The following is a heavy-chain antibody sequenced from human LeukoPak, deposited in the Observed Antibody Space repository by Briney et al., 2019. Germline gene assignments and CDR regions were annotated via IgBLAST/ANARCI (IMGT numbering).Heavy chain of an antibody. CDR1: GFTFSSYA. CDR3: ARGGRGVWGSLDY. J-gene: IGHJ4*02. CDR2: ISYDGSNK. V-gene: IGHV3-30*04. D-gene: IGHD3-16*01. Sequence: GGSLRLSCAASGFTFSSYAMHWVRQAPGKGLEWVAVISYDGSNKYNVDSVKGRFTISRDNSKSTLYLQMNSLRAEDTAVYYCARGGRGVWGSLDYWGQGTLVTVSS.